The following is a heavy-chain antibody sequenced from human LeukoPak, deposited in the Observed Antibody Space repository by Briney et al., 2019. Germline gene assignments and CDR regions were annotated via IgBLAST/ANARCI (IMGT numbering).Heavy chain of an antibody. CDR1: GFTFSDYY. CDR3: ARDQLAGRWFDP. V-gene: IGHV3-11*06. CDR2: ISNSSSYT. Sequence: GGSLRLSCAASGFTFSDYYMSWIRQAPGKGLEWVSYISNSSSYTNYADSVKGRFTISRDNAKNSLYLQMNSLRAEDTAVYYCARDQLAGRWFDPWGQGTLVTVSS. J-gene: IGHJ5*02.